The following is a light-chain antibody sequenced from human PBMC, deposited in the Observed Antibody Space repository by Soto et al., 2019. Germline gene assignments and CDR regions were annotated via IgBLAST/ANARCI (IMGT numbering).Light chain of an antibody. J-gene: IGKJ4*01. V-gene: IGKV1-9*01. CDR2: GAS. CDR1: QGIASY. Sequence: IQLTQSPSSLSASIGDRVTISCRASQGIASYLAWYQQKPGKDPKLLIYGASTLQSGVPSRFSGSGSGTDFTLTITSLQPEDFATYYCQQLYSYPLTFGGGTKVEI. CDR3: QQLYSYPLT.